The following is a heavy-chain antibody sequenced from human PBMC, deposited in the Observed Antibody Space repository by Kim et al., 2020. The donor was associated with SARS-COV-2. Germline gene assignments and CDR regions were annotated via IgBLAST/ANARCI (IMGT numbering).Heavy chain of an antibody. D-gene: IGHD4-17*01. J-gene: IGHJ4*02. CDR1: GGSISSGGYY. CDR2: IYYSGST. V-gene: IGHV4-31*03. Sequence: SETLSLTCTVSGGSISSGGYYWSWIRQHPGKGLEWIGYIYYSGSTYYNPSLKSRVTISVDTSKNQFSLKLSSVTAADTAVYYCARVGDYNLYYFDYWGQGTLVTVSS. CDR3: ARVGDYNLYYFDY.